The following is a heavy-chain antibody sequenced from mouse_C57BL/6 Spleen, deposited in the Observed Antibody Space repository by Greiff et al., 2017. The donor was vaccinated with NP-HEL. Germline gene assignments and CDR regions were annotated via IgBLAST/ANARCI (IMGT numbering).Heavy chain of an antibody. J-gene: IGHJ1*03. CDR3: ARDPDGYYGFDV. Sequence: DVKLVESGPGIVKPSQSLSLTCTVTGYSITSGYDWHWIRHFPGNKLEWMGYISYSGSTNYNPSLKSRISITHDTSKNHFFLKLNSVTTEDTATYYCARDPDGYYGFDVWGTGTTVTVSS. CDR1: GYSITSGYD. CDR2: ISYSGST. D-gene: IGHD2-3*01. V-gene: IGHV3-1*01.